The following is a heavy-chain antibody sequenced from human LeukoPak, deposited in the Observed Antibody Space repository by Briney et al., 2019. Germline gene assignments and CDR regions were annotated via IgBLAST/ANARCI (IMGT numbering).Heavy chain of an antibody. J-gene: IGHJ4*02. CDR2: IGSSGINI. CDR3: ARGALGYCNSINCPQLDY. D-gene: IGHD2-2*01. V-gene: IGHV3-48*03. CDR1: GFTFSSYE. Sequence: GGSLRLSCAASGFTFSSYEMNWVRQALGKGLEWIAYIGSSGINIYYGEYVKGRFTISRDNAKNSLYLQMNSLRAEDTAVYYCARGALGYCNSINCPQLDYWGQGTLVTVSS.